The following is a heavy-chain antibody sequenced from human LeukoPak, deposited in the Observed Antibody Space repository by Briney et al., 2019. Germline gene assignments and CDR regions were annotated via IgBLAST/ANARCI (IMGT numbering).Heavy chain of an antibody. CDR1: GLTFTSYA. CDR2: ISGSGGST. V-gene: IGHV3-23*01. CDR3: AKGMVRNDY. J-gene: IGHJ4*02. D-gene: IGHD4-23*01. Sequence: GGSLRLSCAVSGLTFTSYAMSWVRQAPGKGLEWVSGISGSGGSTYYADSVKGRFTISRDNSKNTLYLQMNSLRAEDTAVYYCAKGMVRNDYWGQGTLVTVSS.